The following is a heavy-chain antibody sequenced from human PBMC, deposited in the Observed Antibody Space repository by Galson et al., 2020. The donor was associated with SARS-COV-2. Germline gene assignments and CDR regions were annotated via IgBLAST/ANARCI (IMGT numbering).Heavy chain of an antibody. CDR3: ARDGYNFEYFDY. CDR1: GFTFSSYG. Sequence: GGSLRHSCAASGFTFSSYGMHWVRQAPGKGLEWVAVIWYDGSNKYYADSVKGRFTISRDNSKNTLYLQMNSLRAEDTAVYYCARDGYNFEYFDYWGQGTLVTVSS. D-gene: IGHD5-12*01. J-gene: IGHJ4*02. V-gene: IGHV3-33*01. CDR2: IWYDGSNK.